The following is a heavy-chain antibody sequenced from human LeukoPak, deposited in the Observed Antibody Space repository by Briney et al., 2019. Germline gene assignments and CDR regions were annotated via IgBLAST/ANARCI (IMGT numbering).Heavy chain of an antibody. V-gene: IGHV4-34*01. D-gene: IGHD1-26*01. Sequence: SETLSLTCAVYGGSFSGYYWSWIRQPPGKGLEWIGEINHSGSTNYNPSLKSRVTISVDTSKNQFSLKLSSVTAADTAVYYCARGRGVWSEYYFDYWGQGTLVTASS. CDR1: GGSFSGYY. CDR3: ARGRGVWSEYYFDY. CDR2: INHSGST. J-gene: IGHJ4*02.